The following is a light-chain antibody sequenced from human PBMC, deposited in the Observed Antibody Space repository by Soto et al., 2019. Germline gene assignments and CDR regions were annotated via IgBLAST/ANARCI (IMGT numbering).Light chain of an antibody. CDR2: GAS. CDR3: QQSHTTLFT. Sequence: DLQMTQSPSSRSASVGERVTITCRASQSISTNLNWYQQKPGKAPKLLISGASALQGGVSSRFSGSGSGTGFTLTISSLQPEDSATYFCQQSHTTLFTFGPGTTVDLK. V-gene: IGKV1-39*01. J-gene: IGKJ3*01. CDR1: QSISTN.